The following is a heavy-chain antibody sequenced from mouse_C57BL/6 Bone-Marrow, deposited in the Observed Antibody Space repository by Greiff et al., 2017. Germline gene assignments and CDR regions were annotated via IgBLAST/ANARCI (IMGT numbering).Heavy chain of an antibody. Sequence: VQLQQSGAELVRPGASVKLSCTASGFNIKDDYMHWVKQRPEQGLEWIGWIDPENGDTEYASKFQGKATITADTSSNTAYLQLSSLTSEDTAVYYCTTERYLLSYGDYWGQGTTRTVSS. CDR2: IDPENGDT. CDR1: GFNIKDDY. D-gene: IGHD1-1*01. J-gene: IGHJ2*01. CDR3: TTERYLLSYGDY. V-gene: IGHV14-4*01.